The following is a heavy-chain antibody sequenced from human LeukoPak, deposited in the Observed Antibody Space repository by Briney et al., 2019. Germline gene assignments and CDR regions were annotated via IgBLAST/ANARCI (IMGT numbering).Heavy chain of an antibody. CDR1: GYTLTELS. Sequence: ASVKVSCKVSGYTLTELSMHWVRQAPGKGLEWMGGFDPEDGETIYAQKFQGRVTMTEDTSTDTAYVELSSLRSEDTAVYYCATTGRYYDFWSGYIHWGQGTLVTVSS. V-gene: IGHV1-24*01. D-gene: IGHD3-3*01. CDR2: FDPEDGET. CDR3: ATTGRYYDFWSGYIH. J-gene: IGHJ4*02.